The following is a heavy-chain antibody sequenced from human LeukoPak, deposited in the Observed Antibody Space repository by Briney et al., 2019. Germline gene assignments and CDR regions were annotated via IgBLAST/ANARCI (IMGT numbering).Heavy chain of an antibody. Sequence: GGSPRLSCAASGFTFSSYWMHWVRQAPGKGLVWVSRINSDGSSTSYADSVKGRFTISRDNAKNTLYLQMNSLSAEDTAVYYCARDYGLGLWFGEFLDYWGQGTLVTVS. J-gene: IGHJ4*02. V-gene: IGHV3-74*01. CDR3: ARDYGLGLWFGEFLDY. CDR1: GFTFSSYW. D-gene: IGHD3-10*01. CDR2: INSDGSST.